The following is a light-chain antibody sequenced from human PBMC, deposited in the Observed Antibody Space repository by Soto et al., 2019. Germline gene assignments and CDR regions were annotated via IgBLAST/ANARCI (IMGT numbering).Light chain of an antibody. CDR3: QQYGRAKWT. J-gene: IGKJ1*01. CDR2: CXS. V-gene: IGKV3-20*01. CDR1: QSGSTN. Sequence: IVMTQSPATLSLSPGERATLSXRASQSGSTNLAWYQQKTGXAPRXXXVCXSTTATGSPDRLSGSGSVTDFTLTSSRLDPEYFAVYFFQQYGRAKWTFGQGTKVDIK.